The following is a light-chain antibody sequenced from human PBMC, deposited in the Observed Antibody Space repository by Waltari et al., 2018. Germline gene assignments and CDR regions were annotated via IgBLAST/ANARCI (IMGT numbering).Light chain of an antibody. CDR3: QQFQSHLRT. CDR2: WAS. Sequence: DIVMTQSPESLAVSLGERATIPCKPSQSVLHSSNNKNYFAWYQQKPGQPPKLLIYWASTRKSGVPDRFSGSGSGTDFTLTISSLQAEDVAVYYCQQFQSHLRTFGQGTKVEIK. V-gene: IGKV4-1*01. CDR1: QSVLHSSNNKNY. J-gene: IGKJ1*01.